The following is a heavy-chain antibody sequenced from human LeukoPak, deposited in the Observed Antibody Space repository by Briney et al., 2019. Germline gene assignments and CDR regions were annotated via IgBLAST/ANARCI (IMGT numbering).Heavy chain of an antibody. V-gene: IGHV3-21*01. CDR3: ARDLAWGAY. Sequence: PGESLRLSCVASGFTFSIYTMSWVRQAPGKGLEWVSSITSSSSSIYSADSVKGRLTISRDNAKNSLYLEMNSLRDEDTAVYYCARDLAWGAYWGQGTLVTVSS. CDR2: ITSSSSSI. CDR1: GFTFSIYT. J-gene: IGHJ4*02. D-gene: IGHD4/OR15-4a*01.